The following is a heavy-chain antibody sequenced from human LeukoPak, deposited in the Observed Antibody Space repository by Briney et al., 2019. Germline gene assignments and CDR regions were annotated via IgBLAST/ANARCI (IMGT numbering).Heavy chain of an antibody. Sequence: SETLSLTCTVSGGSISSSSYYWGWIRQPPGKGLEWIGSIYYSGSTYYNPSLKSRVTISVDTSKNQFSLKLSSVTAADTAVYYCARRTIAARLTPKGVFDYWGQGTLVTVSS. CDR3: ARRTIAARLTPKGVFDY. CDR2: IYYSGST. CDR1: GGSISSSSYY. V-gene: IGHV4-39*01. D-gene: IGHD6-6*01. J-gene: IGHJ4*02.